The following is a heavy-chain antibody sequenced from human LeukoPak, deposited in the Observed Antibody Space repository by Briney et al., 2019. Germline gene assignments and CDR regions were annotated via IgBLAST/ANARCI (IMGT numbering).Heavy chain of an antibody. Sequence: GGSLRLSCAASGFTFSIYGMHWVRQAPGEWLEWVAVISYDGSNKSDADSVKGRFTISRYHSKNTLYLQMTSLRAEDTAVYYCAKVVAAAGTGYWGQGTLVTVSS. CDR2: ISYDGSNK. V-gene: IGHV3-30*18. CDR3: AKVVAAAGTGY. CDR1: GFTFSIYG. J-gene: IGHJ4*02. D-gene: IGHD6-13*01.